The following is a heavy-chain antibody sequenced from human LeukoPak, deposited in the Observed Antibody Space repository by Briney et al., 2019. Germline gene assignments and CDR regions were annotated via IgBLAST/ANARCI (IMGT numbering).Heavy chain of an antibody. V-gene: IGHV3-66*01. Sequence: GGSLRLSCAASGFSVSGHCMSWVRQAPGKGLEWVSVLYSGGDTYYADSVKGRFTISRDTSKNTLYLQMNGLRAEDTAVYYCARGNTGYSSAWGRDFDYWGQGTLVTVSS. CDR3: ARGNTGYSSAWGRDFDY. J-gene: IGHJ4*02. CDR1: GFSVSGHC. D-gene: IGHD6-19*01. CDR2: LYSGGDT.